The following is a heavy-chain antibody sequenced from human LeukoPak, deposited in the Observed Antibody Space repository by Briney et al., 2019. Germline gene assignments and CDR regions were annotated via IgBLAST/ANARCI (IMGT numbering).Heavy chain of an antibody. D-gene: IGHD4-17*01. CDR1: GYTFTAYY. Sequence: ASVKVSCKASGYTFTAYYIHWVRQAPGQGLEWMGWINPDSGATNYAQRFQGRVTMTSDTSISTAYMEVRSLRSDDTAVYYCATEGGWQPTDYGDNVYWGQGTLVTVSS. CDR3: ATEGGWQPTDYGDNVY. V-gene: IGHV1-2*02. J-gene: IGHJ4*02. CDR2: INPDSGAT.